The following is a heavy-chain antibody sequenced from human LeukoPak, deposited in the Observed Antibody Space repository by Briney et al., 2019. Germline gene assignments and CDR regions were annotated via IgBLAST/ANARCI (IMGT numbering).Heavy chain of an antibody. CDR2: INHSGST. V-gene: IGHV4-34*01. CDR3: ARFLVRPRDIHRYYSYGMDV. J-gene: IGHJ6*02. Sequence: SETLSLTCAVYGGSFSGYYWSWIRQPPGKGLEWIGEINHSGSTNYNPSLKSRVTISVDTSKNQFSLKLSSVTAADTAVYYCARFLVRPRDIHRYYSYGMDVWGQGTTVTVSS. D-gene: IGHD3-10*02. CDR1: GGSFSGYY.